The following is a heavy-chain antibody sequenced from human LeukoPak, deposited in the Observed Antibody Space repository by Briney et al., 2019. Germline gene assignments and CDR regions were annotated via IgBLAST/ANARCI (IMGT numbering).Heavy chain of an antibody. Sequence: PSETLSLTCTVSRVSIISYYWSWIRQSPGKGLEWIGYVFHTGSTNYNPSLRSRVTMSVDTSRSQFSLEVRSVTAADTGVYFCARGNIAVTGPGVFYYYGMDVWGQGTTVTVSS. V-gene: IGHV4-59*01. CDR3: ARGNIAVTGPGVFYYYGMDV. CDR1: RVSIISYY. J-gene: IGHJ6*02. D-gene: IGHD6-19*01. CDR2: VFHTGST.